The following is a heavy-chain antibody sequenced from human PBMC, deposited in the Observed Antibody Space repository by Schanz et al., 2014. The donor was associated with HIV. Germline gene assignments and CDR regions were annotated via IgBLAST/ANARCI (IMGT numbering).Heavy chain of an antibody. CDR3: ARGEVATIEDKRGDYYYYYTMDV. J-gene: IGHJ6*02. Sequence: QVQLVQSGAEVKKPGASVTVSCKASAYSFSGYYIHWVRQAPGQGLEWMGGIIPIFGTANYAQKFQDRVTITADEPTSTAYMVLRGLRSEDTAVYYCARGEVATIEDKRGDYYYYYTMDVWGQGTTVTVSS. CDR2: IIPIFGTA. D-gene: IGHD5-12*01. CDR1: AYSFSGYY. V-gene: IGHV1-69*01.